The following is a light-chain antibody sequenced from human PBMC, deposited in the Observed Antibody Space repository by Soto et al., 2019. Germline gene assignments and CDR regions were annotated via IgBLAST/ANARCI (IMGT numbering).Light chain of an antibody. CDR2: GIS. Sequence: ESVLTQSPDTLSLSPGDRATLSCRTSQSVSNSFFAWYQQKPGQAPRLLIYGISTRATDIPDRFSGSGSGTDFTLTISRLEPEDFVVYFCQQYSTLPHTFGHGTKLEVK. J-gene: IGKJ2*01. CDR3: QQYSTLPHT. V-gene: IGKV3-20*01. CDR1: QSVSNSF.